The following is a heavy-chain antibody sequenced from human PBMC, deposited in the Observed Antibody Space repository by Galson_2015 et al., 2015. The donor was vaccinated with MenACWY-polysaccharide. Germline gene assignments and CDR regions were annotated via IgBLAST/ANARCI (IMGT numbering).Heavy chain of an antibody. V-gene: IGHV3-23*01. CDR2: VSGSGGST. Sequence: SLRLSCPSCGVTYSSDAMSWGRPAPGKGLECVSDVSGSGGSTYYADSVKGRFTISRDNSKNTLYLQMNSLRAEDTAVYYCAKDGRGATKVGVFDYWGQGTLVTVSS. J-gene: IGHJ4*02. CDR3: AKDGRGATKVGVFDY. D-gene: IGHD1-26*01. CDR1: GVTYSSDA.